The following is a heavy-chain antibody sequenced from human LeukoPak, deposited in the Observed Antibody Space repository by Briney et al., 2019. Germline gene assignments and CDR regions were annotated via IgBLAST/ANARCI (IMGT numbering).Heavy chain of an antibody. V-gene: IGHV1-2*02. Sequence: ASVKVSCKASVYTFTGYYMHWMRQAPGQGLEWMGWINPNSGDTNYAQNFQGRVTITRDTSISTAYMELSSLRSDDTAVYYCARDGRSNWYCPFWGQGTLVTVSS. D-gene: IGHD1-7*01. CDR2: INPNSGDT. CDR1: VYTFTGYY. J-gene: IGHJ4*02. CDR3: ARDGRSNWYCPF.